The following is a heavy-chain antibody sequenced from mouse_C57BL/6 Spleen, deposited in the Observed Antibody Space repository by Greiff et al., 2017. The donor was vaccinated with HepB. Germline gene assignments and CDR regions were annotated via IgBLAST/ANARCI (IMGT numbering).Heavy chain of an antibody. CDR2: IDPSDSYT. D-gene: IGHD2-3*01. J-gene: IGHJ4*01. CDR1: GYTFTSYW. Sequence: VQLQQSGAELVMPGASVKLSCKASGYTFTSYWMHWVKQRPGQGLEWIGEIDPSDSYTNYNQKFKGKSTLTVDKSSSTAYMQLSSLTSEDSAVYDCARSGYYPYYYAMDYWGQGTSVTVSS. CDR3: ARSGYYPYYYAMDY. V-gene: IGHV1-69*01.